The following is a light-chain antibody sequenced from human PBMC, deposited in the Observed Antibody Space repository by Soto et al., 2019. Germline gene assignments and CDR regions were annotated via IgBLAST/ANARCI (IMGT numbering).Light chain of an antibody. CDR2: GSS. CDR3: QQTYDSLVS. J-gene: IGKJ4*01. Sequence: DIQMAQSPPSLSASVGERVTITCRASQTTGDYLHWYQQKPGKAPTLLIYGSSSLQTGVPPRFSGSGSGTEFTLTISSLQPEDFGTYYCQQTYDSLVSFGGGTKVDIK. V-gene: IGKV1-39*01. CDR1: QTTGDY.